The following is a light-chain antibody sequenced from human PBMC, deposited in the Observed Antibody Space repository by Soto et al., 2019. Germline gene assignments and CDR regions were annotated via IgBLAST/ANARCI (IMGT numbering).Light chain of an antibody. CDR1: QSVISY. Sequence: DIQMTQSPSSLSASVGDRVTITCRASQSVISYLNWYQQKPGKAPNLLIYAASSLQSGVPSRFSGSGSGTDFTLTISSLQPEDLAIYYCQQSYSTPYAFGQGTNLEIK. CDR3: QQSYSTPYA. J-gene: IGKJ2*01. V-gene: IGKV1-39*01. CDR2: AAS.